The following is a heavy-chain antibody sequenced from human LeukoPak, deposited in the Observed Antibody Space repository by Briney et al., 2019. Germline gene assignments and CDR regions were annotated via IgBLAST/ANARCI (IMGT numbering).Heavy chain of an antibody. D-gene: IGHD6-25*01. CDR2: IYYSGST. Sequence: KPSETLSLTCTVSGGSISSYYWSWIRQPAGKGLEWIGYIYYSGSTNYNPSLKSRVTISVDTSKNQFSLKLSSVTAADTAVYYCARQGRAAAPYFDYWGQGTLVTVSS. CDR3: ARQGRAAAPYFDY. J-gene: IGHJ4*02. V-gene: IGHV4-59*08. CDR1: GGSISSYY.